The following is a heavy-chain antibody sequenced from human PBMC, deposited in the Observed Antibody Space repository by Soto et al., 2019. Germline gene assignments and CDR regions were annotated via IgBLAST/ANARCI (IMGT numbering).Heavy chain of an antibody. D-gene: IGHD4-17*01. V-gene: IGHV3-30*18. CDR2: ISYDGTNK. CDR3: AKXLQSYGDYDYYCYGMDV. J-gene: IGHJ6*02. CDR1: GFTFSTYG. Sequence: QVQLVESGGGEVQPGRXLTISCAASGFTFSTYGMHWVRQTPGKGLEWVAVISYDGTNKFYSDSVKGRFTISRDNFKNTLTLQMNSLRADDTAVYSCAKXLQSYGDYDYYCYGMDVWGLGXRVTVSS.